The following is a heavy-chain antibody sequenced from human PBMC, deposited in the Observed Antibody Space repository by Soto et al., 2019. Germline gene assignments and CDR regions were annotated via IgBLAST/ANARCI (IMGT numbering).Heavy chain of an antibody. CDR1: GFTFSSYA. D-gene: IGHD3-3*01. V-gene: IGHV3-30-3*01. Sequence: GGSLRLSCAASGFTFSSYAMHWVRQAPGKGLEWVAVISYDGSNKYYADSVKGRFTISRDNSKNTLYLQMNSLRAEDTAVYYCAKDVGTIFGVVIKDYGMDVWGQGTTVTVSS. J-gene: IGHJ6*02. CDR3: AKDVGTIFGVVIKDYGMDV. CDR2: ISYDGSNK.